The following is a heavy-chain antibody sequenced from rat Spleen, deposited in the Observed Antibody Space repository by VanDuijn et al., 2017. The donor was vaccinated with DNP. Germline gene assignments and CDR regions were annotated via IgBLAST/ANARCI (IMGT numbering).Heavy chain of an antibody. CDR1: GFTFDDYD. CDR2: ISPNVVST. V-gene: IGHV5-20*01. D-gene: IGHD1-11*01. Sequence: EVQLVESGGGLVQPGGSLKLSCEASGFTFDDYDMAWVRQAPTKGLEWVASISPNVVSTHYRDSVKGRFTVSRDNAKSSLYLQMDSLRSEDTATYYCAKPASYGGFWFAYWGQGTLVTVSS. J-gene: IGHJ3*01. CDR3: AKPASYGGFWFAY.